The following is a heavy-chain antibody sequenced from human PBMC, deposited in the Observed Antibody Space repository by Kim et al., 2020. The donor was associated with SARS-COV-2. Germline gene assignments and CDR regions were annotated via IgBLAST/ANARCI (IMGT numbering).Heavy chain of an antibody. D-gene: IGHD2-15*01. J-gene: IGHJ4*02. CDR1: GGSISSSGYY. V-gene: IGHV4-39*01. CDR2: IYYGGST. CDR3: ARLGLGAYCSGGSCYS. Sequence: SETLSLTCTVSGGSISSSGYYWGWIRQPPGKGLQWIGNIYYGGSTYYNPSLKSRVTISVDTSKNQFSLKLSSVTAADTAVYYCARLGLGAYCSGGSCYSLGQGTLVTVSS.